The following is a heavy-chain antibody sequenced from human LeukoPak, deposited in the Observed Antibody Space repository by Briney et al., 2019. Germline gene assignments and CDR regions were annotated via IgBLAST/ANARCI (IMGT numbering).Heavy chain of an antibody. CDR3: ARDYWLGGYYGSGTCFDY. D-gene: IGHD3-10*01. CDR1: GYTFTSYA. J-gene: IGHJ4*02. Sequence: VASVKVSCKASGYTFTSYAMHWVRQAPGQRLEWMGRINAGNGNTKYSQKFQGRVTITRDTSASTAYMELSSLRSEDTAVYYCARDYWLGGYYGSGTCFDYWGQGTLVTVSS. V-gene: IGHV1-3*01. CDR2: INAGNGNT.